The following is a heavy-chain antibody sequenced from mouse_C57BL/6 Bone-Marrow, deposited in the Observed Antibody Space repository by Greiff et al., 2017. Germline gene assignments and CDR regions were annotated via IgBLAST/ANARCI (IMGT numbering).Heavy chain of an antibody. CDR1: GYTFTEYT. D-gene: IGHD1-1*01. CDR3: ARHEALYGSSPWYFDV. J-gene: IGHJ1*03. CDR2: FYPGSGSI. V-gene: IGHV1-62-2*01. Sequence: QVHVKQSGAELVKPGASVKLSCKASGYTFTEYTIHWVKQRSGQGLEWIGWFYPGSGSIKYNEKFKDKATLTATKSSSTVYMALSRLTSEDSAVYFGARHEALYGSSPWYFDVWGTGTTVTVSS.